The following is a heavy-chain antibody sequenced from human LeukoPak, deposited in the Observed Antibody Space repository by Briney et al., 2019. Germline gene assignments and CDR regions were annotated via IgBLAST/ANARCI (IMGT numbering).Heavy chain of an antibody. J-gene: IGHJ6*03. D-gene: IGHD3-22*01. V-gene: IGHV4-34*01. CDR2: INHSGST. Sequence: SETLSLTCAVYGGSFSGYYWSWIRQPPGKGLEWIGEINHSGSTNYNPSLKSRVTISVDTSKNQFSLNLSSVTAADTAVYYCARVFSPAVDDSSGYYFVHYYYYMDVWGKGTTVTVSS. CDR3: ARVFSPAVDDSSGYYFVHYYYYMDV. CDR1: GGSFSGYY.